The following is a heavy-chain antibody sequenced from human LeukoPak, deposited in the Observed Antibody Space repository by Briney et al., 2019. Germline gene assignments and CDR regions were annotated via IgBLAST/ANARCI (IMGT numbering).Heavy chain of an antibody. Sequence: ASVKVSCKASGYTFTSYGISWVRQAPGQGLEWMGWISAYNGNTNYAQKLQGRVTMTTDTSTSTAYMELSRLRSDDTAVYYCATDVEQQLTYFDYWGQGTLVTVSS. CDR3: ATDVEQQLTYFDY. J-gene: IGHJ4*02. CDR2: ISAYNGNT. V-gene: IGHV1-18*01. D-gene: IGHD6-13*01. CDR1: GYTFTSYG.